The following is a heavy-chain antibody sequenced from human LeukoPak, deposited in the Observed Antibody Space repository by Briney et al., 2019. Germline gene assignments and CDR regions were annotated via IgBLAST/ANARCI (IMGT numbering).Heavy chain of an antibody. CDR1: GFTFSSYG. V-gene: IGHV3-30*02. CDR2: IRYDGSNK. CDR3: ARDPRDYYDSSGYYTYYFDY. D-gene: IGHD3-22*01. J-gene: IGHJ4*02. Sequence: GGSLRLSCAASGFTFSSYGMHWVRQAPGKGLEWVAFIRYDGSNKYYADSVKGRFTISRDNAKNSLYLQMNSLRAEDTAVYYCARDPRDYYDSSGYYTYYFDYWGQGTLVTVSS.